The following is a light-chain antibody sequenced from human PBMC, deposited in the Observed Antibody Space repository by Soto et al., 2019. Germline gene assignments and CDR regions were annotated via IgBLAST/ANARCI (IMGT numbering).Light chain of an antibody. Sequence: QSALTQPASVSGSPGQSITISCTGTSIEVGSYNLVSWYQQHPGKAPKLMIYEGSKRPSGVSNRFSGSKSGNTASLTISGLQAEDEADYYCCSYAGSSTYVFGTGTKLTVL. CDR1: SIEVGSYNL. CDR2: EGS. J-gene: IGLJ1*01. CDR3: CSYAGSSTYV. V-gene: IGLV2-23*01.